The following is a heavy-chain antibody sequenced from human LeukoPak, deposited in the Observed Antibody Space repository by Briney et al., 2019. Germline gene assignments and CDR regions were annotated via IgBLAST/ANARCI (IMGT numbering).Heavy chain of an antibody. D-gene: IGHD1-1*01. V-gene: IGHV3-74*01. CDR1: GFTFSNYW. CDR2: ISSDGSST. Sequence: PGGSLRLSCAASGFTFSNYWMHWVRHTPGKGLVWVSRISSDGSSTSYADSVRGRFTISRDNAKNTLYLQMNSLRAEDPAVYYCARETNYAFDIWGQGTMVTVSS. CDR3: ARETNYAFDI. J-gene: IGHJ3*02.